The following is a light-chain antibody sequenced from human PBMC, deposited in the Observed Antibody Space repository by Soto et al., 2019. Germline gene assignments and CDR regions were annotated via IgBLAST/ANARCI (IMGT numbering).Light chain of an antibody. CDR1: NSDVGGYNY. V-gene: IGLV2-14*01. Sequence: QSVLTQPASVSGSPGQSITISCTGTNSDVGGYNYFSWYQQHPGKAPELMRYEVSHRPSGVSNRFSGSKSDNTASLTISGLQAADEADYYCSSYTSISTLYVFGTGPKVTVL. J-gene: IGLJ1*01. CDR2: EVS. CDR3: SSYTSISTLYV.